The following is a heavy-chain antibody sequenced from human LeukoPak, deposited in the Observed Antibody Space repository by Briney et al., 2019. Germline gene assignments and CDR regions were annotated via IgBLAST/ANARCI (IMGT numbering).Heavy chain of an antibody. V-gene: IGHV1-69*05. Sequence: ASVKVSCKASGGTFSSYAISWVRQAPGQGLEWMGRIIPIFGTANYAQKFQGRVTITTDESTSTAYMELSSLRSEDTAVYYCARVGFSGSSSLEDHWGQGTLVTVSS. J-gene: IGHJ4*02. CDR1: GGTFSSYA. CDR3: ARVGFSGSSSLEDH. CDR2: IIPIFGTA. D-gene: IGHD6-6*01.